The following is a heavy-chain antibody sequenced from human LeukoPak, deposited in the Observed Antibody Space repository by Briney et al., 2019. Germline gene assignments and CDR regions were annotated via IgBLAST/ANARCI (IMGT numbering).Heavy chain of an antibody. CDR3: AELGITMIGGV. CDR2: ISTSSSYI. V-gene: IGHV3-21*01. Sequence: GGSLRLSCAASGFTFSSYEMNWVRQAPGKGLEWVSSISTSSSYIYYADSVKGRFTISRDNARNSLYLQMNSLRAEDTAVYYCAELGITMIGGVWGKGTTVTISS. D-gene: IGHD3-10*02. CDR1: GFTFSSYE. J-gene: IGHJ6*04.